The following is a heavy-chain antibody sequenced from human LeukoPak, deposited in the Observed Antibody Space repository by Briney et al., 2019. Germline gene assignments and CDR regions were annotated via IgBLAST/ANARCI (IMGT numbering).Heavy chain of an antibody. D-gene: IGHD6-13*01. V-gene: IGHV3-23*03. CDR2: IYSGGST. Sequence: EGSLRLSCAASGFTFSSYAVSWVRQAPGKGLEWVSVIYSGGSTYYADSVKGRFTISRDNSMNTLYFQMNYLSAEDTAVYYCARDVAAAGYFDYWGQGTLVTVSS. CDR3: ARDVAAAGYFDY. CDR1: GFTFSSYA. J-gene: IGHJ4*02.